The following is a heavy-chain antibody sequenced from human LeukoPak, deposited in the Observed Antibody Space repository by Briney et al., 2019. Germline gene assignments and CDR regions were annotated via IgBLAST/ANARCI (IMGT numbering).Heavy chain of an antibody. CDR1: GYIFTSYA. CDR3: ARDIDRVFNWFDP. J-gene: IGHJ5*02. CDR2: INAGNGNT. Sequence: ASVKVSCKASGYIFTSYAMHWVRQAPGQRLEWMGWINAGNGNTKYLQKFQGSVTITRDTSATTVYMELSSLRSEDTAVYYCARDIDRVFNWFDPWGQGTLVTVSS. D-gene: IGHD6-13*01. V-gene: IGHV1-3*01.